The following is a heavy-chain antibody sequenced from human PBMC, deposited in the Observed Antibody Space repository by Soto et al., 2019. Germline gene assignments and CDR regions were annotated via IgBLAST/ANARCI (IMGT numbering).Heavy chain of an antibody. D-gene: IGHD3-3*01. CDR3: ARDQITIFGVITRGGMDV. CDR2: INWNGGRT. J-gene: IGHJ6*02. Sequence: EVQLVESGGGVVRPGGSLRLSCAASGFTFDDYGMSWVRQAPGKGLEWVSGINWNGGRTGYADSVKGRFTISRDNAKNSLYLQMNSLRAEDSAVYYSARDQITIFGVITRGGMDVWGQGTTVTVSS. CDR1: GFTFDDYG. V-gene: IGHV3-20*04.